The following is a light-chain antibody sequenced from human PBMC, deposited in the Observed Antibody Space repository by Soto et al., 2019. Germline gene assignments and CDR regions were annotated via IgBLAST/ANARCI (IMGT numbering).Light chain of an antibody. J-gene: IGKJ4*01. CDR1: ESVSSN. CDR3: QQYNNWLT. CDR2: GAS. V-gene: IGKV3-15*01. Sequence: EIGMTQSPATLSVSPGERATLSCRASESVSSNLAWYQQKPGQAPRLLIYGASTRATGIPARFSGSGSGTEFTLIISSLQSEDFALYYCQQYNNWLTFGGGTKVEIK.